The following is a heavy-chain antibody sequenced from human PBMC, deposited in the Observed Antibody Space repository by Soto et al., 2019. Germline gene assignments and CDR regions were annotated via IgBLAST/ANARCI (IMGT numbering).Heavy chain of an antibody. CDR1: GYSFTSYW. CDR2: IYPGDSDT. D-gene: IGHD3-9*01. Sequence: PGEPLKISCKGSGYSFTSYWIGWVRQMPGKGLEWMGIIYPGDSDTRYSPPFQGQVTISADKSISTAYLQWSSLKASDTAMYYCARPLKAHYDILTGYIADVWGQGTTVTVSS. V-gene: IGHV5-51*01. CDR3: ARPLKAHYDILTGYIADV. J-gene: IGHJ6*02.